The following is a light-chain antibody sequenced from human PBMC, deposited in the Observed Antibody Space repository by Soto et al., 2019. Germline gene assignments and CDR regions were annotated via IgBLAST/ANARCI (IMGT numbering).Light chain of an antibody. CDR2: GKN. CDR1: SSNIGTNY. CDR3: GTWDSSLSAHV. Sequence: QSVLTQPPSVSAAPGQKVTISCSGSSSNIGTNYVSWYQQLPGTAPKLLIDGKNFRPSGIPDRFSGSKSGTSATLGITGPXXXXXXXXYCGTWDSSLSAHVFGTGTKLTV. V-gene: IGLV1-51*01. J-gene: IGLJ1*01.